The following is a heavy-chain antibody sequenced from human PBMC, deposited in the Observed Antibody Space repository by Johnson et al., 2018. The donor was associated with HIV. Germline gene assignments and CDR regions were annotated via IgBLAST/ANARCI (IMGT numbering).Heavy chain of an antibody. J-gene: IGHJ3*02. CDR1: GFTFTHAW. Sequence: VQLVESGGGVVQPGRSLRLSCPASGFTFTHAWMHWVRQAPGKGLEWVGRIKSKTDGGTTDYAAPVKGRFTISRDDSKNTLYLQMNSLRAEDTAVYYCARLYCSSTSCYEGGGDAFDIWGQGTMVTVSS. CDR3: ARLYCSSTSCYEGGGDAFDI. D-gene: IGHD2-2*01. V-gene: IGHV3-15*01. CDR2: IKSKTDGGTT.